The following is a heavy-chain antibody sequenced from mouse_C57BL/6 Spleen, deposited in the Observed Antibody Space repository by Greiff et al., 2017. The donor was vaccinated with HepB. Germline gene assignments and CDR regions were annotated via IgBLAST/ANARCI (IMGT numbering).Heavy chain of an antibody. J-gene: IGHJ1*03. CDR3: AIYYSNYDGWYFDV. V-gene: IGHV5-17*01. D-gene: IGHD2-5*01. CDR1: GFTFSDYG. CDR2: ISSGSSTI. Sequence: EVKVVESGGGLVKPGGSLKLSCAASGFTFSDYGMHWVCQAPEKGLEWVAYISSGSSTIYYADTVKGRFTISRDNAKNTLFLQMTSLRSEDTAMYYCAIYYSNYDGWYFDVWGTGTTVTVSS.